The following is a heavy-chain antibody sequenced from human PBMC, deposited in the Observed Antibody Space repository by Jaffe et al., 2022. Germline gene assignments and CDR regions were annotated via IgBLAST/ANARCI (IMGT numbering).Heavy chain of an antibody. CDR1: GFTFGDYA. CDR2: IRSKAYGGTT. J-gene: IGHJ6*03. D-gene: IGHD4-4*01. Sequence: EVQLVESGGGLVQPGRSLRLSCTASGFTFGDYAMSWFRQAPGKGLEWVGFIRSKAYGGTTEYAASVKGRFTISRDDSKSIAYLQMNSLKTEDTAVYYCTRDIDYSNIYYYYYYMDVWGKGTTVTVSS. V-gene: IGHV3-49*03. CDR3: TRDIDYSNIYYYYYYMDV.